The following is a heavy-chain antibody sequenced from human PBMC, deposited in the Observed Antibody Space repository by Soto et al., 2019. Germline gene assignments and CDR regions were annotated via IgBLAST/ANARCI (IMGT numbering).Heavy chain of an antibody. CDR3: AKDPLGKSYYDSSGYYSYFDY. CDR2: ISGSGGST. D-gene: IGHD3-22*01. J-gene: IGHJ4*02. V-gene: IGHV3-23*01. Sequence: EVQLLESGGGLVQPGGSLRLSCAASGFTFSSYAMSWVRQAPGKGLEWVSAISGSGGSTYYADSVKGRFTISRDNSKNTLYLQRNSLRAEDTAVYYCAKDPLGKSYYDSSGYYSYFDYWGQGTLVTVSS. CDR1: GFTFSSYA.